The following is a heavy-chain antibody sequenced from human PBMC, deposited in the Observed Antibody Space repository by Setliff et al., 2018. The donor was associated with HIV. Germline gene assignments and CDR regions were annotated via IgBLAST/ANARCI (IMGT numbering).Heavy chain of an antibody. CDR2: IYYSGST. CDR1: GYSVSSGYY. CDR3: ARVVPREVAPGGFDI. Sequence: SETLSLTCAVSGYSVSSGYYWGWIRQPPGKGLEWIASIYYSGSTYYAPSLKSRVTISVDTSKNQFSLKLPSVTAADTAVYFCARVVPREVAPGGFDIWGQGTMVT. V-gene: IGHV4-38-2*01. J-gene: IGHJ3*02. D-gene: IGHD5-12*01.